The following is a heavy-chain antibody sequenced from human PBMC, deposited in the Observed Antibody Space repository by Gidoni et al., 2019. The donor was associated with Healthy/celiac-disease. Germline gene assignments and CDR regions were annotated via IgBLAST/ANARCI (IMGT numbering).Heavy chain of an antibody. J-gene: IGHJ3*02. CDR1: GFTFRSYW. V-gene: IGHV3-74*01. CDR2: INSDGSST. D-gene: IGHD3-10*01. CDR3: ARVHITMVRGVIRNRAFDI. Sequence: EVQLVESGGGLVQPGGSLRLSCASSGFTFRSYWLHWVRQAPGKGLVWVSRINSDGSSTSYADSVKGRFTISRDNAKNTLYLQMNSLRAEDTAVYYCARVHITMVRGVIRNRAFDIWGQGTMVTVSS.